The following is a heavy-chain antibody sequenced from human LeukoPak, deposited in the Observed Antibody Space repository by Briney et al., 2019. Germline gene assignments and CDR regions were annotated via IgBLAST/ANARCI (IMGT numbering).Heavy chain of an antibody. CDR3: ARDTIVGALTTDY. CDR1: GGTXSSYA. V-gene: IGHV1-69*04. D-gene: IGHD1-26*01. J-gene: IGHJ4*02. Sequence: GASVKVSCKASGGTXSSYAISWVRQAPGQGLEWMGRIIPILGIANYAQKFQGRVTITADKSTSTAYMELSSLRSEDTAVYYCARDTIVGALTTDYWGQGTLVTVSS. CDR2: IIPILGIA.